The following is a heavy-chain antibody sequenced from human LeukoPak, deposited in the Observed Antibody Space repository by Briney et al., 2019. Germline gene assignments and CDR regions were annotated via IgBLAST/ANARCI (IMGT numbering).Heavy chain of an antibody. CDR2: INPNSGGT. V-gene: IGHV1-2*06. CDR3: ARGSIAVPFDY. Sequence: ASVKVSCKASGYTSTGYYMRWVRQAPGQGLEWMGRINPNSGGTNYAQKFQGRVTMTRDTSISTAYMELSRLRSDDTAVYYCARGSIAVPFDYWGQGTLVTVSS. J-gene: IGHJ4*02. D-gene: IGHD6-6*01. CDR1: GYTSTGYY.